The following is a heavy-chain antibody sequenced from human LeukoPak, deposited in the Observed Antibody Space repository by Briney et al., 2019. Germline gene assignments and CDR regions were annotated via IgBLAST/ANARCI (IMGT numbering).Heavy chain of an antibody. Sequence: SETLSLTCTVSGGSITGSDNYWGWIRQPPAKGLEWIGSIYYTGSTYYNPSLKSRVTISVDTSKNQFSLKLTSVTAADTAVYYCARSAEAAVTGDFDYWGQGTLVTVSS. CDR2: IYYTGST. D-gene: IGHD6-19*01. CDR1: GGSITGSDNY. CDR3: ARSAEAAVTGDFDY. J-gene: IGHJ4*02. V-gene: IGHV4-39*01.